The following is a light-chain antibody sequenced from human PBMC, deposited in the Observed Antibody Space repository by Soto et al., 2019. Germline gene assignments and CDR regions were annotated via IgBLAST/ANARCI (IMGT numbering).Light chain of an antibody. CDR1: SSDVGVYNS. V-gene: IGLV2-8*01. CDR2: DVS. J-gene: IGLJ1*01. Sequence: QSVLTQPPSASGSPGQSVTISCTGTSSDVGVYNSVSWYQQHPAQAPKLMIYDVSKRPSGVPDRFSGSKSGNTASLTVSGLHAEDEDDYYCSSYAGTHIVFGTGTKVTVL. CDR3: SSYAGTHIV.